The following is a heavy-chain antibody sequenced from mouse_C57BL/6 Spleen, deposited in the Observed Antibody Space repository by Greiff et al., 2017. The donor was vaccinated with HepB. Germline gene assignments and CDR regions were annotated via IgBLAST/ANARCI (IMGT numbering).Heavy chain of an antibody. V-gene: IGHV1-26*01. J-gene: IGHJ3*01. CDR3: AREGSSVYLSFAY. CDR1: GYTFTDYY. D-gene: IGHD3-2*02. Sequence: EVQLQQSGPELVKPGASVKISCKASGYTFTDYYMNWVKQSHGKSLEWIGDINPNNGGTSYNQKFKGKATLTDDKSSSTAYMELRSLTTEDSAVYYCAREGSSVYLSFAYWGQGTLVTVSA. CDR2: INPNNGGT.